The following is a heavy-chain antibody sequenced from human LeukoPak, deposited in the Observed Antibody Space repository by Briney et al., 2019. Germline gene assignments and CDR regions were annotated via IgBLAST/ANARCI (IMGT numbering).Heavy chain of an antibody. CDR2: IKSKTDGGTT. Sequence: GGSLRLSCAASGFTFSNAWMSWVRQAPGKGLEWVGRIKSKTDGGTTDYAAPVKGRFTISRDDSKNTLYLQMNSLKTEDTAVYYCTTYHYGSGSDYNGGPFDYWGQGTLVTVSS. J-gene: IGHJ4*02. CDR3: TTYHYGSGSDYNGGPFDY. CDR1: GFTFSNAW. V-gene: IGHV3-15*01. D-gene: IGHD3-10*01.